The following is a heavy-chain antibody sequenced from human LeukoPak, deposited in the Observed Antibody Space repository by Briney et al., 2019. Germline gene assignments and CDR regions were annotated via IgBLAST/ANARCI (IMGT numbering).Heavy chain of an antibody. CDR1: GFTFSSYS. CDR3: AKGQQQLVDFDY. D-gene: IGHD6-13*01. V-gene: IGHV3-23*01. CDR2: ISGSGGST. Sequence: GGSLRLSCAASGFTFSSYSMNWVRQAPGKGLEWVSAISGSGGSTYYADSVKGRFTISRDNSKNTLYLQMNSLRAEDTAVYYCAKGQQQLVDFDYWGQGTLVTVSS. J-gene: IGHJ4*02.